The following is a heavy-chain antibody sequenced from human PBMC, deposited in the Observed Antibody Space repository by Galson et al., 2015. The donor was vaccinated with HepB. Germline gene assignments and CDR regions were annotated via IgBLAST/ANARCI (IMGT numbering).Heavy chain of an antibody. Sequence: SVKVSCKASGYTFTSYYMHWVRQAPGQGLEWMGIINPSGGSTSYAQKFQGRVTMTRDTSTSTVYMELSSLRSEDTAVYYCARDPTTAAGKVGDFDYWGQGTLVTVSS. D-gene: IGHD6-13*01. J-gene: IGHJ4*02. CDR2: INPSGGST. CDR1: GYTFTSYY. CDR3: ARDPTTAAGKVGDFDY. V-gene: IGHV1-46*01.